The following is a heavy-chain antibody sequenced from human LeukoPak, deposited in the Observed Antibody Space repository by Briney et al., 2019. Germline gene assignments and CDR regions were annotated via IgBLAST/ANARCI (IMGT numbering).Heavy chain of an antibody. Sequence: ASVKVSCKASVYTFTGYYMHWVRQAPGQGLEWMGWINPNSGGTNYAQKFQGRVTMTRDTSISTAYMELSRLRSDDTAVYYCARDSQSVTIFGVVTPLGYWGQGTLVTVSS. J-gene: IGHJ4*02. CDR1: VYTFTGYY. CDR3: ARDSQSVTIFGVVTPLGY. D-gene: IGHD3-3*01. CDR2: INPNSGGT. V-gene: IGHV1-2*02.